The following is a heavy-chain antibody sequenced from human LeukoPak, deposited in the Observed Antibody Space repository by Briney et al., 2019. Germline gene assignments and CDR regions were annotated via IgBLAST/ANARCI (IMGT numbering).Heavy chain of an antibody. CDR1: GFTFSSYA. V-gene: IGHV4-34*01. CDR3: ARLVIAVGDY. Sequence: GSLRLSCAASGFTFSSYAMSWVRQAPGKGLKWIGEINHSGSTDYNPSLKSRVTMSVDTSKNHFSLKLSSVTAADTAVYYCARLVIAVGDYWGQGTLVTVSS. D-gene: IGHD6-19*01. CDR2: INHSGST. J-gene: IGHJ4*02.